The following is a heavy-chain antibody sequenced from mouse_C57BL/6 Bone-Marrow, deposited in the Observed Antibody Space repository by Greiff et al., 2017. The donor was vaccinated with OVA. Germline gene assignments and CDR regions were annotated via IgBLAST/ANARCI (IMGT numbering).Heavy chain of an antibody. CDR1: GYTFTSYW. J-gene: IGHJ1*03. CDR3: AREGYNDYDWYFDV. V-gene: IGHV1-53*01. CDR2: INPSNGGT. Sequence: VQLQQPGTELVKPGASVKLSCTASGYTFTSYWMHWVKQRPGQGLEWIGNINPSNGGTNYNEKFKSKATLTVDKSSSTAYMQLSSLTSEDSAVYYCAREGYNDYDWYFDVWGTGTTVTVSS. D-gene: IGHD2-4*01.